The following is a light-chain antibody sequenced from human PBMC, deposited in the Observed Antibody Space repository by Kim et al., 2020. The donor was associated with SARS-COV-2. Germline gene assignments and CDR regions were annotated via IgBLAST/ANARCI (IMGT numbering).Light chain of an antibody. Sequence: VGERDTLTCLSSDNITTKLDCIKRRTGEAPRSLIYATSTLRDDVSSRFSGSGDGTEFTLTLSYLQPVDFATYFSVYYKIVPPTFGQRTKVDIK. J-gene: IGKJ2*01. CDR2: ATS. CDR1: DNITTK. V-gene: IGKV1-16*01. CDR3: VYYKIVPPT.